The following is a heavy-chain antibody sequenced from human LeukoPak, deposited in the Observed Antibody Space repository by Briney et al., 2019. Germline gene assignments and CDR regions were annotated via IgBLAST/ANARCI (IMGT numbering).Heavy chain of an antibody. V-gene: IGHV1-69*13. D-gene: IGHD4-23*01. CDR1: GGTFSSYA. Sequence: SVKVSCKASGGTFSSYAISWVRQAPGQGLEWMGGIIPIFGTANYAQKFQGRVTITADESTSTAYMELSSLRSEDTAVYYCASYRLGSGNWGPPFDYWGQGTLVTVSS. CDR2: IIPIFGTA. J-gene: IGHJ4*02. CDR3: ASYRLGSGNWGPPFDY.